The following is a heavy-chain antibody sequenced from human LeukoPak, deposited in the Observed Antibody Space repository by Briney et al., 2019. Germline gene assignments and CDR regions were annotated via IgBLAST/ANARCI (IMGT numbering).Heavy chain of an antibody. Sequence: SETLSLTCSVSGGSISSYYWSWIRQPPGKGLEWIGYFYYSGSASYNPSLQSRVTMSLDTSKNQFSLTLSSVTAADTAVYYCARGKRYFDYWGQGSLVSVSA. CDR3: ARGKRYFDY. J-gene: IGHJ4*02. V-gene: IGHV4-59*01. CDR2: FYYSGSA. CDR1: GGSISSYY.